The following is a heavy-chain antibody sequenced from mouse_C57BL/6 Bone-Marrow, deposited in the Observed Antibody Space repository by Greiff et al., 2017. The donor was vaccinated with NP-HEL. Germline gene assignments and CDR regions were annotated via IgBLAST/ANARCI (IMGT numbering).Heavy chain of an antibody. Sequence: EVKLVESGGGLVKPGGSLKLSCAASGFTFSDYGMHWVRQAPEKGLEWVAYISSGSSTIYYADTVKGRFTISRDNAKNTLFLQMTSLRSEDTAMYYCARWGYGSDYYFDYWGQGTTLTVSS. J-gene: IGHJ2*01. CDR1: GFTFSDYG. CDR2: ISSGSSTI. V-gene: IGHV5-17*01. D-gene: IGHD1-1*01. CDR3: ARWGYGSDYYFDY.